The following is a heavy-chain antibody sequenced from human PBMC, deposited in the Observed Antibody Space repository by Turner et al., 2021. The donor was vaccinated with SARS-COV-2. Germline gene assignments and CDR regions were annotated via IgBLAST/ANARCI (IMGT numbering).Heavy chain of an antibody. J-gene: IGHJ4*02. CDR2: ISYHGSNK. V-gene: IGHV3-30*18. D-gene: IGHD6-19*01. CDR1: GFTFSTYG. CDR3: AKDHVTVAAYFDY. Sequence: QVQLVESGGGVVQPGRSLRLSCVASGFTFSTYGMHWVRQAPGKGLGWVAGISYHGSNKYYADSVKGRFTISRDNSKNTLYLQMNSLRAEDTAVYYCAKDHVTVAAYFDYWGQGTLVTVSS.